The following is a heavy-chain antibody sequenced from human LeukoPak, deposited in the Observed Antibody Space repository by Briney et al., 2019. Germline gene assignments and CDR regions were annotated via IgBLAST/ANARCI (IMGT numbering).Heavy chain of an antibody. D-gene: IGHD6-13*01. CDR1: GGSISSYY. CDR3: ARRGIAAAGYDY. CDR2: IYYSGTT. Sequence: SETLSLTCTVSGGSISSYYWSWIRQPPGKGLEWIGYIYYSGTTNYNPSLKSRVTILVDTSKNQFSLNLTSVTAADTAVYYCARRGIAAAGYDYWGQGTLVTVSS. J-gene: IGHJ4*02. V-gene: IGHV4-59*08.